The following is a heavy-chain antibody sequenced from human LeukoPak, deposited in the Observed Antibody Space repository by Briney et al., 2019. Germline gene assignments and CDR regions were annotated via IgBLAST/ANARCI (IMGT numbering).Heavy chain of an antibody. CDR2: IYYSGST. CDR1: GGSISSGGYY. CDR3: AARYNTLKYYFDY. J-gene: IGHJ4*02. Sequence: SETLSLTCAVSGGSISSGGYYWSWIRQPPGKGLEWIGYIYYSGSTNYNPSLKSRVTISVDTSKNQFSLKLSSVTAADTAVYYCAARYNTLKYYFDYWGQGTLVTVSS. V-gene: IGHV4-61*08. D-gene: IGHD5-24*01.